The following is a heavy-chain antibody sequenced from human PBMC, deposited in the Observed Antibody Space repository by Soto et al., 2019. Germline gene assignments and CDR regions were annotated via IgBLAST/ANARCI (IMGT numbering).Heavy chain of an antibody. V-gene: IGHV3-21*01. J-gene: IGHJ4*02. D-gene: IGHD6-19*01. CDR1: GFTFSNYS. CDR3: ARDPIPVPMYYFDD. CDR2: ISGDSTYI. Sequence: PGGSLRLSCTASGFTFSNYSMNWVRQAPGKGLEWVSSISGDSTYIYYADSVKGRFTISRGNAKNSLSLQINSLRAEDTAVYFCARDPIPVPMYYFDDWGQGSLVTVSS.